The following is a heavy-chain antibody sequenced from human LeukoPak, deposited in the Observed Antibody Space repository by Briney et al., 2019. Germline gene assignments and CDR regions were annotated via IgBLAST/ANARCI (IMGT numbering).Heavy chain of an antibody. V-gene: IGHV1-69*05. D-gene: IGHD1-26*01. CDR3: ARVGRSRGSLPNSYYYMDV. CDR2: IIPIFGSA. CDR1: GDIFNSYS. Sequence: GASVKVSCKASGDIFNSYSISWVRQAPGQGLEWMGGIIPIFGSANYAQNFQGRVTFTTDQSTSTAYMELSSPSSEDTAVYYCARVGRSRGSLPNSYYYMDVWGKGTTVTVSS. J-gene: IGHJ6*03.